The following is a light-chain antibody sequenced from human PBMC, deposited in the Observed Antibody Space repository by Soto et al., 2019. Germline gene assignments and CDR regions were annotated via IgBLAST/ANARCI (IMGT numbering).Light chain of an antibody. CDR2: GAS. CDR3: QQYDSSPRT. J-gene: IGKJ1*01. Sequence: EVVLTQSPGTLSLSPGERVTLSCRASQSVSASYFAWYQQKPGQAPRLLIYGASTRASGIPDRFSGSGFGTDFTLTIRRLEPDDFAVYYCQQYDSSPRTFGQGTKVEIK. CDR1: QSVSASY. V-gene: IGKV3-20*01.